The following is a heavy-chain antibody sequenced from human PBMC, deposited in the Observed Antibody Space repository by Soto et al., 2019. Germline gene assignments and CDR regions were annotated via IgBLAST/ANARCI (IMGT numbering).Heavy chain of an antibody. Sequence: SETLSLTCTVPGGSISSGDYYWSWLRQPPGKGLEWIGNIYHSGSSYYNPSLKSRVTMSVNTSKNQFSLKLTSVTAADTAVYYCAGLVYTNYALDVWGQGTTVTVSS. CDR3: AGLVYTNYALDV. D-gene: IGHD3-22*01. V-gene: IGHV4-30-4*01. J-gene: IGHJ6*02. CDR2: IYHSGSS. CDR1: GGSISSGDYY.